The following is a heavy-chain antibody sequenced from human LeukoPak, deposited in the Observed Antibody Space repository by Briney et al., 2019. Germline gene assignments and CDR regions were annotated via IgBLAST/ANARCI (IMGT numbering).Heavy chain of an antibody. J-gene: IGHJ4*02. CDR3: AKDFVGRASAIY. V-gene: IGHV3-23*01. Sequence: GGSLRLSCAASGFTFSSYGMSWVRQAPGKGLEWVSGISGSGGSTYYADSVKGRFTISRDNSKNTLYLQMNSLRAEDTAVYYCAKDFVGRASAIYWGQGTLVTVSS. D-gene: IGHD3-10*01. CDR2: ISGSGGST. CDR1: GFTFSSYG.